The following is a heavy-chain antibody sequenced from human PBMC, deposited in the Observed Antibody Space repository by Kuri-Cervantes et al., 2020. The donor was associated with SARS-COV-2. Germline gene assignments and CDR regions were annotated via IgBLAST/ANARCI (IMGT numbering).Heavy chain of an antibody. CDR1: GGTFSSYA. CDR2: IIPIFGTA. J-gene: IGHJ5*02. V-gene: IGHV1-69*05. D-gene: IGHD5-18*01. Sequence: SVKVSCKASGGTFSSYAISWVRQAPGQGLEWMGGIIPIFGTANYAQKFQGRVTMTRDTSTSTVYMELSSLRSEDTAVYYCATGPPVDTATWFDPWGQGTLVTVSS. CDR3: ATGPPVDTATWFDP.